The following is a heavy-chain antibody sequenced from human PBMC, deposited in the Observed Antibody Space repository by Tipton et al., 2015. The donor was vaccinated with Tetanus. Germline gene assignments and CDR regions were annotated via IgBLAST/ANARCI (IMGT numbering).Heavy chain of an antibody. J-gene: IGHJ4*02. CDR3: AKDYYSSGTYFLSHDF. CDR2: IDWNGGTT. D-gene: IGHD3-10*01. V-gene: IGHV3-20*01. CDR1: GFRFDLYG. Sequence: SLRLSCAASGFRFDLYGMSWVRQTPGKGLEWVSAIDWNGGTTGYADPVKGRFTISRDNAKNSLYLEMNSLRAEDTALYHCAKDYYSSGTYFLSHDFWGQGTLVTVSS.